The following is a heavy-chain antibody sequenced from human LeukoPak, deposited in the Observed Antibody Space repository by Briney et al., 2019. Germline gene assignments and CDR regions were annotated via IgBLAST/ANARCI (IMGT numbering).Heavy chain of an antibody. CDR3: ARGGYYYGSGSYYNRPILFDY. Sequence: KPSQTLSLTCTVSGGSISSGSYYWSWIRQPAGKGLEWIGRIYTSGSTNYNPSLKSRVTISVDTSKNQFSLKLSSVTAADTAVYYCARGGYYYGSGSYYNRPILFDYWGQGTLVTVSS. CDR2: IYTSGST. J-gene: IGHJ4*02. V-gene: IGHV4-61*02. D-gene: IGHD3-10*01. CDR1: GGSISSGSYY.